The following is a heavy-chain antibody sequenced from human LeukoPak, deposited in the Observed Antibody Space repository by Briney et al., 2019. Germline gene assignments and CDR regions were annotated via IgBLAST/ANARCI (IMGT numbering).Heavy chain of an antibody. V-gene: IGHV3-48*03. CDR1: GFTFSSNA. D-gene: IGHD3-10*01. Sequence: PGGSLRLSCAASGFTFSSNAMSWVRQAPGKGLEWVSYISSSGSTRNYADFVKGRFTISRDNAKNSLYLQMNSLRAEDTAVYYCARVRASLDYWGQGTLVTVSS. CDR3: ARVRASLDY. CDR2: ISSSGSTR. J-gene: IGHJ4*02.